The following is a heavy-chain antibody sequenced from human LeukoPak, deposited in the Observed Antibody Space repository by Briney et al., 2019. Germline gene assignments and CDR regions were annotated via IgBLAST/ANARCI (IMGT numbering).Heavy chain of an antibody. V-gene: IGHV4-39*01. D-gene: IGHD4-23*01. J-gene: IGHJ4*02. CDR3: ARQRAVAATDY. CDR2: IYYSGST. Sequence: SETLSLTCTVSGGSISSSSYYWGWIRQPPGKGLEWIGSIYYSGSTYYNPSLKSRVTISVDTSKNQFSLKLNSVTAADTAVYYCARQRAVAATDYWGQGTLVTVSS. CDR1: GGSISSSSYY.